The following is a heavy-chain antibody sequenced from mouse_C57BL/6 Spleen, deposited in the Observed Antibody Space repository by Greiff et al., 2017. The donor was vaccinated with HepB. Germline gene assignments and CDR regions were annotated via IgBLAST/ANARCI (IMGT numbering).Heavy chain of an antibody. CDR3: ASSREGTLYFDY. V-gene: IGHV1-59*01. J-gene: IGHJ2*01. CDR2: IDPSDSYT. D-gene: IGHD1-1*01. Sequence: QVQLQQSGAELVRPGTSVKLSCKASGYTFTSYWMHWVKQRPGQGLEWIGVIDPSDSYTNYNQKFKGKATLTVDTSSSTAYMQLSSLTSEDSAVYYCASSREGTLYFDYWGQGTTLTVSS. CDR1: GYTFTSYW.